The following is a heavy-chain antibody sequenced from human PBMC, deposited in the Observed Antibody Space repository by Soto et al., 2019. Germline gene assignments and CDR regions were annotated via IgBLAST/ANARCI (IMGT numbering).Heavy chain of an antibody. V-gene: IGHV3-30-3*01. CDR1: GFTFSSYA. CDR3: ARALLRFLEWLDDY. CDR2: ISYDGSNK. D-gene: IGHD3-3*01. J-gene: IGHJ4*02. Sequence: GGSLRLSCAASGFTFSSYAMHWVRQAPGKGLEWVAVISYDGSNKYYADSVKGRFTISRDNSKNTLYLQMNSLRAEDTAVYYSARALLRFLEWLDDYWGQGTLVTVSS.